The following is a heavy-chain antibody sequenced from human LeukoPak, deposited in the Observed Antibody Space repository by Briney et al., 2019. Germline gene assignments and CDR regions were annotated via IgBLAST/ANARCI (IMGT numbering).Heavy chain of an antibody. V-gene: IGHV1-69*05. CDR3: AEENDYGDY. D-gene: IGHD2/OR15-2a*01. CDR2: IIPIFGTA. Sequence: ASVKVSCKASGGTFSSYAISWVRQAPGQGLEWMGRIIPIFGTAYYAQKFQGRVTITTDESTSTAYMELSSLRSEDTAVYYCAEENDYGDYWGQGTLVTVSS. CDR1: GGTFSSYA. J-gene: IGHJ4*02.